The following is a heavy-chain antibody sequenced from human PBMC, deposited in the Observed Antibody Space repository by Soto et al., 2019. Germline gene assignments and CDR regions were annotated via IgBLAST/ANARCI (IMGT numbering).Heavy chain of an antibody. CDR1: GFTVSSNY. CDR3: ARVLLWFGEDY. J-gene: IGHJ4*02. D-gene: IGHD3-10*01. V-gene: IGHV3-66*01. CDR2: IYSGGST. Sequence: EVQLVESGGGLVQPGGSLRLSCAASGFTVSSNYMSWVRQAPGKGLEWVSVIYSGGSTYYADSVKGRFTISRDNSKNTLYIQMNSLRAEDTAVYYCARVLLWFGEDYWGQGTLVTVSS.